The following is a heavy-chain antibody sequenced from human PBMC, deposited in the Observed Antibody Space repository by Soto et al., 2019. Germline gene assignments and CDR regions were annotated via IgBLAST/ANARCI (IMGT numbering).Heavy chain of an antibody. Sequence: DSVKVACKVSGYTLTELSMHWVRQAPGKGLEWMGGFDPEDGETIYAQKFQGRVTMTEDTSTDTAYMELSSLRSEDTAVYYCATRFSPSGGYDILTRYPPYSFDYWGQGPLVTVS. CDR1: GYTLTELS. CDR2: FDPEDGET. CDR3: ATRFSPSGGYDILTRYPPYSFDY. D-gene: IGHD3-9*01. V-gene: IGHV1-24*01. J-gene: IGHJ4*02.